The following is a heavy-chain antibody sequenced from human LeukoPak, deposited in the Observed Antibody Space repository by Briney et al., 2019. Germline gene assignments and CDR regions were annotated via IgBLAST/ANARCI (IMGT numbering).Heavy chain of an antibody. D-gene: IGHD2-15*01. CDR3: GSGGEYYFDY. V-gene: IGHV4-39*01. J-gene: IGHJ4*02. CDR2: IYYSGST. CDR1: GGSISSGSYY. Sequence: SETLSLTCTVSGGSISSGSYYWGWIRQPPGKGLEWIGSIYYSGSTYYNPSLKSRVTISVDTSKNQFSLKLSSVTAADTAVYYCGSGGEYYFDYWGQGTLVTVSS.